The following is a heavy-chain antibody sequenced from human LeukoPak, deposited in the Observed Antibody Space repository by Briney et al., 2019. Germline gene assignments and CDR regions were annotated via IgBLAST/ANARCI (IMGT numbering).Heavy chain of an antibody. J-gene: IGHJ6*03. Sequence: GGTLRLSCAASGFTFSSYGMSWVRQAPGKGLEWVSAISGSGGSTYYADSVKGRFTISRDNSKNTLYLQMNSLRAEDTAIYYCAKNGDRGAYCSGGTCYPYYYYYMDVWGKGTTVTISS. CDR3: AKNGDRGAYCSGGTCYPYYYYYMDV. V-gene: IGHV3-23*01. CDR1: GFTFSSYG. CDR2: ISGSGGST. D-gene: IGHD2-15*01.